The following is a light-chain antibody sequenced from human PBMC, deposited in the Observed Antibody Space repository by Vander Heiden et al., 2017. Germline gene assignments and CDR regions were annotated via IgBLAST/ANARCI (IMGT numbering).Light chain of an antibody. V-gene: IGLV3-27*01. Sequence: SYELTQPSSVSVSPGQTARITCSGDVLAKKKYARWFQQKPGQAHCVVIYKDSERPSEIPERFSGFRSGTTVTLTISGAQVEDEADYYCYSAADNNLVFGGGTKLTVL. CDR2: KDS. J-gene: IGLJ3*02. CDR1: VLAKKKY. CDR3: YSAADNNLV.